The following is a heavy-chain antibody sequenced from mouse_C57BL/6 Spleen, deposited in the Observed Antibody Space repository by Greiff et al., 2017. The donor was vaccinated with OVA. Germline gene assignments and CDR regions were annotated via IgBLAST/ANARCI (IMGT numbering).Heavy chain of an antibody. V-gene: IGHV1-15*01. CDR1: GYTFTDYE. J-gene: IGHJ2*01. Sequence: VQRVESGAELVRPGASVTLSCKASGYTFTDYEMHWVKQTPVNGLEWIGAIDPETGGTAYNQKFKGKAILTADKSSSTAYMELRSLTSEDSAVYYCTIGDGNPYFDYWGQGTTLTVSS. CDR3: TIGDGNPYFDY. CDR2: IDPETGGT. D-gene: IGHD2-1*01.